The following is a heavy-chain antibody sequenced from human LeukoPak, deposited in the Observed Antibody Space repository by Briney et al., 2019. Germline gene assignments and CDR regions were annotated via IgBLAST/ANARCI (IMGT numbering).Heavy chain of an antibody. J-gene: IGHJ4*02. V-gene: IGHV3-74*01. CDR1: GFTFGRYW. CDR2: ITTDGSGT. CDR3: ARGAIVGANFDY. D-gene: IGHD1-26*01. Sequence: PGGSLRLSCADSGFTFGRYWMRWVRQAPGKGLVWVSHITTDGSGTSYADSVKGRFTISRDNAKNTLYLQMNSLRAEDTAVYYCARGAIVGANFDYWGQGTLVTVSS.